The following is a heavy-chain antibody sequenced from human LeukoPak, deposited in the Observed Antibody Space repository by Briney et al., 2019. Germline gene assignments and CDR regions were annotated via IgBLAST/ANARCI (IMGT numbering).Heavy chain of an antibody. CDR3: ARGRWGPFDP. CDR1: SGSISSYY. V-gene: IGHV4-59*08. CDR2: IYYSGST. J-gene: IGHJ5*02. Sequence: SETLSLTCTVSSGSISSYYWSWIRHPPGKGLEWIGYIYYSGSTDYNPSLKSRVTISVDTSKNQFSLKLSSVTAADTAVYYCARGRWGPFDPWGQGTLVTVSS. D-gene: IGHD5-24*01.